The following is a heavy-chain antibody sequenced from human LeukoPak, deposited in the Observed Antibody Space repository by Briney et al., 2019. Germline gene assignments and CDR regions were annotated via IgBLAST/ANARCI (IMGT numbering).Heavy chain of an antibody. J-gene: IGHJ4*02. CDR1: GGSISSYY. CDR3: ARESSSGFYFHY. V-gene: IGHV4-59*01. D-gene: IGHD6-19*01. Sequence: SSETLSLTCTVSGGSISSYYWSWIRQPPGKGLEWIVYIYYSGSTNYNPSLKSRVTISVDTSKNHFSLKLSSVTAADTAVYYCARESSSGFYFHYWGQGALVTVSS. CDR2: IYYSGST.